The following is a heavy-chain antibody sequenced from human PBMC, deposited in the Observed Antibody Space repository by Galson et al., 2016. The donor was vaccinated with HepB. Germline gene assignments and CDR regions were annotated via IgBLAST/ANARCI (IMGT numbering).Heavy chain of an antibody. V-gene: IGHV3-23*01. CDR3: AKTVYSGNFDTVFDV. CDR2: ISGSGSRT. J-gene: IGHJ3*01. D-gene: IGHD1-26*01. CDR1: RFTFNNYG. Sequence: SLRLSCAASRFTFNNYGMSWVRQAPGKGLDWVSTISGSGSRTYHADSVKGWFTISRDNSKNTLYLQMNSLRAEDTALYYCAKTVYSGNFDTVFDVWGQGTMVTVSS.